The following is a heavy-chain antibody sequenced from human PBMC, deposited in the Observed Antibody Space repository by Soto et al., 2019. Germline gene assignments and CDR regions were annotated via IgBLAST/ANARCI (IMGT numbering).Heavy chain of an antibody. Sequence: GGSRRLSCAACGFSLSSYGMHWERQAPGKGLEWVAVISYDGSNKYYADSVKGRFTISRDNSKNTLYLQMNSLRAEDTAVYYCARVVAAAGTDFDYWGQGTLLTVSS. CDR2: ISYDGSNK. CDR3: ARVVAAAGTDFDY. J-gene: IGHJ4*02. V-gene: IGHV3-30*03. CDR1: GFSLSSYG. D-gene: IGHD6-13*01.